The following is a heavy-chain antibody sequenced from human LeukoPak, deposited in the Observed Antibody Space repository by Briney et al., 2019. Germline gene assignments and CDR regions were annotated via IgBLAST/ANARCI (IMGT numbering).Heavy chain of an antibody. CDR1: GFTFSSYG. CDR2: INSDGSST. Sequence: GGSLRLSCAASGFTFSSYGMNWVRQAPGKGLEWVSRINSDGSSTSYADSVKGRFTISRDNAKNTLYLQMNSLRAEDTAVYYCARDLYYYYYGMDVWGQGTTVTVSS. V-gene: IGHV3-74*01. CDR3: ARDLYYYYYGMDV. J-gene: IGHJ6*02.